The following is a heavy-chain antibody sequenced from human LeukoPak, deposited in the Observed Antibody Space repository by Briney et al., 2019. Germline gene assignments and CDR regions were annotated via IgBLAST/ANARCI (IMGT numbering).Heavy chain of an antibody. CDR2: IYTSGST. D-gene: IGHD1-26*01. CDR3: ARENSGGYREFDY. Sequence: PSETLSLTCTVSVGSISSYYWSWIRQPAGKGLEWIGRIYTSGSTNYNASLKSRVSMSVDTSKNQFSLKLSSVTAADTAVFYCARENSGGYREFDYWGQGTLVTVSS. V-gene: IGHV4-4*07. CDR1: VGSISSYY. J-gene: IGHJ4*02.